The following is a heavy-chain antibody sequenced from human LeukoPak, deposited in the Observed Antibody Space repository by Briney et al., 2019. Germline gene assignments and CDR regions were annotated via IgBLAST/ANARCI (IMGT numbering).Heavy chain of an antibody. CDR2: IYYSGST. CDR1: GFTFSSYSMN. Sequence: PGGSLRLSCAASGFTFSSYSMNWVRQPPGKGLEWIASIYYSGSTYYNPSLKSRVTISVDKSKNQLSLKLSSLTSADTAVYYCARHEYSGSYYGLSWFDPWGQGTLVTVSS. CDR3: ARHEYSGSYYGLSWFDP. V-gene: IGHV4-39*01. J-gene: IGHJ5*02. D-gene: IGHD1-26*01.